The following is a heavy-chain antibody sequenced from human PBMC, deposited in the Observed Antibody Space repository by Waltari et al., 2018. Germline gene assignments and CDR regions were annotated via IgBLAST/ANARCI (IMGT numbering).Heavy chain of an antibody. D-gene: IGHD6-19*01. CDR3: ARGSSGWSFDY. Sequence: QLQLQESGPGLVKPSETLSLTCTVSGGSIRSSSYYWGWIRQPPGKGLEWIGSIYYSGSTYYNPSLKSRVTISVDTSKNQFSLKLSSVTAADTAVYYCARGSSGWSFDYWGQGTLVTVSS. J-gene: IGHJ4*02. CDR1: GGSIRSSSYY. CDR2: IYYSGST. V-gene: IGHV4-39*07.